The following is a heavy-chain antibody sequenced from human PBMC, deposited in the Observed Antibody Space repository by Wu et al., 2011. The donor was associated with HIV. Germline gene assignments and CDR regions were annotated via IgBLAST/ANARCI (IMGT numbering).Heavy chain of an antibody. D-gene: IGHD2-2*01. CDR3: ARDEIVGYCRTATAAFDY. V-gene: IGHV1-18*01. J-gene: IGHJ4*02. CDR2: ISAYNGDT. CDR1: GGTFSTFA. Sequence: QVQLVQSGAEVKKPGSSVKVSCKASGGTFSTFAINWVRQAPGQGLEWMGWISAYNGDTNYAQKFQGRVTMTTDISTYTAFVELRSLRSDDTAVYYCARDEIVGYCRTATAAFDYRGQGTLVTVSS.